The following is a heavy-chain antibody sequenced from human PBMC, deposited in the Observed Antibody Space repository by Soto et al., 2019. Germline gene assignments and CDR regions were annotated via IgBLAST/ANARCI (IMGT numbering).Heavy chain of an antibody. CDR2: ISGYNGKT. D-gene: IGHD3-10*01. V-gene: IGHV1-18*01. Sequence: QVQLVQSGGEVKKPGASVKVSCKASGYTFTSYGISWVRQAPGQGLEWLGWISGYNGKTNYAQKVQDRVTITTDTSTSTVYIELRTLKSDDTAVYSCAREGVVPYYYYGMDVWGQGTAVTVSS. J-gene: IGHJ6*02. CDR1: GYTFTSYG. CDR3: AREGVVPYYYYGMDV.